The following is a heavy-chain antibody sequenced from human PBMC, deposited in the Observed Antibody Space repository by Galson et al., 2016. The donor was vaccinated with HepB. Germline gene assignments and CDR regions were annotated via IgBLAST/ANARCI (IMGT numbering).Heavy chain of an antibody. CDR2: IITGNGLT. V-gene: IGHV1-18*01. J-gene: IGHJ3*01. Sequence: SVKVSCKASGYSFSSGSITWVRQAPGQGLEWMGWIITGNGLTDYSQRLQGRVTMTRDTSTSTVYMELRRLRSDDTAVYYCARESVGGIVAYDLWGQGTKVTVSS. D-gene: IGHD2-15*01. CDR3: ARESVGGIVAYDL. CDR1: GYSFSSGS.